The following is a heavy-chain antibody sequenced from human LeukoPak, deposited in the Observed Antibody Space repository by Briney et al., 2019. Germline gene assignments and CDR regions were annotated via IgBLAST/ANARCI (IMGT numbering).Heavy chain of an antibody. D-gene: IGHD1-14*01. CDR2: IYSGGST. CDR3: ARHEPVPHYFDY. V-gene: IGHV3-53*01. CDR1: GFTVSSNY. J-gene: IGHJ4*02. Sequence: GGSLRLSCAASGFTVSSNYMSWVRQAPGKGLEWVSVIYSGGSTYYADSVKGRFTISRDNSKNTLYLQMNSLRAEDTAVYYCARHEPVPHYFDYWGQGTLVTVSS.